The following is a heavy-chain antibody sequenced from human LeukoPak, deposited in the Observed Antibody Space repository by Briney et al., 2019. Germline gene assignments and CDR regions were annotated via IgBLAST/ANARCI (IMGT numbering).Heavy chain of an antibody. D-gene: IGHD3-22*01. Sequence: PSATLSLTCSVTDSSISSGYFWGWLRQPPGTGLEWIGMIFHGGNTYYNPSLESRVTLSKDTSKNQFSLRLTSMTAADTAIYYCARLSVAYDPYYFDFWGQGTLVAVSS. V-gene: IGHV4-38-2*01. CDR2: IFHGGNT. CDR3: ARLSVAYDPYYFDF. CDR1: DSSISSGYF. J-gene: IGHJ4*02.